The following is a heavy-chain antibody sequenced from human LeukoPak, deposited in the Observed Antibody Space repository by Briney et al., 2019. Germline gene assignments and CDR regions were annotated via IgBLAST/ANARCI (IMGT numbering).Heavy chain of an antibody. CDR2: ISGNGDKT. CDR3: VRRGGSDGWGAFDI. Sequence: GGSLSLSCAASAFTFRKYAMNWVRQAPGKGLEWVSSISGNGDKTYDADSVRGRFTISRDNSKNTLSLQMNSLRVEDTAVYYCVRRGGSDGWGAFDIWGQGTIVTVSS. CDR1: AFTFRKYA. J-gene: IGHJ3*02. D-gene: IGHD5-24*01. V-gene: IGHV3-23*01.